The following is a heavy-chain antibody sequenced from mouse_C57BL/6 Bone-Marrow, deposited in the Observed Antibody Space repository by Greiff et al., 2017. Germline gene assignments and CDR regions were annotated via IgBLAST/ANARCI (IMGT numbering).Heavy chain of an antibody. CDR2: IDPSDSYT. D-gene: IGHD3-1*01. CDR3: AVQLGY. J-gene: IGHJ2*01. Sequence: QVQLKQPGAELVMPGASVKLSCKASGYTFTSYWMHWVKQRPGQGLEWIGEIDPSDSYTNYNQKFKGESTLTVDKSSSTAYMQLSSLTSEDSAVYYGAVQLGYWGQGTTLTVSS. V-gene: IGHV1-69*01. CDR1: GYTFTSYW.